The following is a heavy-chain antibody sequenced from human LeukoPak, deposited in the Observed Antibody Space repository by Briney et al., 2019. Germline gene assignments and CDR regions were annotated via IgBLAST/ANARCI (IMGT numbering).Heavy chain of an antibody. Sequence: GGSLRLSCAASGFTFSSFWMHWVRQVPGKGLVWVSRINGDGGVTSYVDSVKGRFTISRDTAQNTVYLQMNSLRAEDTAVYYCASTFRITGTTYYYWGQGALVTVSS. CDR3: ASTFRITGTTYYY. CDR1: GFTFSSFW. V-gene: IGHV3-74*01. D-gene: IGHD1-20*01. J-gene: IGHJ4*02. CDR2: INGDGGVT.